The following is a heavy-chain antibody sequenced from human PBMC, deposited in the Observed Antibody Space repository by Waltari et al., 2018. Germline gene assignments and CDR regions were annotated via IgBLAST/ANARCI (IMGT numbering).Heavy chain of an antibody. J-gene: IGHJ3*02. CDR2: IYNSGDT. CDR3: AGVDTALDDKGDSFEI. Sequence: QLQLQELGPGLVKPSETLSLSCTVSGASITRSSYSWAWIRQPPGKGLEWIGNIYNSGDTYYTRSLKSRVTISVDTSKNQLSMRLASATAADTAVYFCAGVDTALDDKGDSFEIWGQGTMVTVSS. CDR1: GASITRSSYS. V-gene: IGHV4-39*01. D-gene: IGHD5-18*01.